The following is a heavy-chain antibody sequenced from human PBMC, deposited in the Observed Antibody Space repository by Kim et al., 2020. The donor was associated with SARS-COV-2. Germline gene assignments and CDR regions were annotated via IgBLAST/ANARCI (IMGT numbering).Heavy chain of an antibody. Sequence: GGSLRLSCAASGFTFSSYAMNWVRQAPGKGLEWVSSISGSGSTTYYADSVKGRFTISRDNSKNTLYLQMNSLRAEDTAVYYCAKVKYFDFFGAYYLPFDPWGHGTLVTVSS. J-gene: IGHJ5*02. D-gene: IGHD3-3*01. V-gene: IGHV3-23*01. CDR2: ISGSGSTT. CDR1: GFTFSSYA. CDR3: AKVKYFDFFGAYYLPFDP.